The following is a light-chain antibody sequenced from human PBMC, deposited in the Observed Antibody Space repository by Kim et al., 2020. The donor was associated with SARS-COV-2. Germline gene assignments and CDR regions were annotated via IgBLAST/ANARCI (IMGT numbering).Light chain of an antibody. V-gene: IGLV3-21*04. J-gene: IGLJ3*02. CDR3: QVWDSSSDHWV. CDR2: YYS. Sequence: APGKTAKITFGGKHIGSKSVLWYRQKPGQAPVLVIYYYSDRHSGIPERFSGSDSGNADTLTISRVEAGDEADYYCQVWDSSSDHWVFGGGTQLSVL. CDR1: HIGSKS.